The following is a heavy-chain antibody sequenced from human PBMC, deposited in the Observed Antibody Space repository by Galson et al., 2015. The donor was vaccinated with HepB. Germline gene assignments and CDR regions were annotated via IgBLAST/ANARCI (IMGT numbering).Heavy chain of an antibody. J-gene: IGHJ4*02. V-gene: IGHV3-23*01. CDR1: GFTFSSYA. CDR2: ISGSGGST. D-gene: IGHD5-24*01. Sequence: SLRLSCAASGFTFSSYAMSWVRQAPGKGLEWVSAISGSGGSTYYADSVKGRFTISRDNSKNTLYLQMNSLRAEDTAVYYCAKGTGWLQYHFDYWGQGTLVTVSS. CDR3: AKGTGWLQYHFDY.